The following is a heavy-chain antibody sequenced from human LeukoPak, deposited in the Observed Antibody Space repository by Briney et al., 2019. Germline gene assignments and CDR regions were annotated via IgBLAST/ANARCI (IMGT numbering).Heavy chain of an antibody. CDR2: INPTGTTT. Sequence: GASVKVSCKASGYTFINHWMHWVRQAPGQGLEWVGLINPTGTTTLYAQKFQGRITLTRDMSATTDYMELSSLTSEDTAVYYCARDLGNSGSPNWFDPWGQGTLVTVSS. CDR3: ARDLGNSGSPNWFDP. CDR1: GYTFINHW. J-gene: IGHJ5*02. D-gene: IGHD3-10*01. V-gene: IGHV1-46*01.